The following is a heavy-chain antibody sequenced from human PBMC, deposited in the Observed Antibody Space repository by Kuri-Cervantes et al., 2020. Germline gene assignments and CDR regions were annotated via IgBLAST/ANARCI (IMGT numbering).Heavy chain of an antibody. CDR2: IIPIFGTA. V-gene: IGHV1-69*13. CDR1: GGTFGSYA. CDR3: ARVVRGRCSSTSCYVNWYFDL. Sequence: SVKVSCKASGGTFGSYAISWVRQAPGQGLEWMGGIIPIFGTANYAQKFQGRVTITADESTSTAYMELSSLRSEDTAVYYCARVVRGRCSSTSCYVNWYFDLWGRGTLVTVSS. J-gene: IGHJ2*01. D-gene: IGHD2-2*01.